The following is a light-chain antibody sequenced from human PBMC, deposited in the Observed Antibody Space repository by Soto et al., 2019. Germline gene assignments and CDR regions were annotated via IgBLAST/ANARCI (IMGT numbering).Light chain of an antibody. CDR3: QQYVRSVT. CDR2: GAS. Sequence: EIVLTQSPGSLSLSPGERATLSCRASQSVDSSFFAWYQQKPGQAPRLLIYGASNRATGIPDRFSGRGSGTDFTLTISRLEPEDFAVYYCQQYVRSVTVGQGTKVEIK. J-gene: IGKJ1*01. V-gene: IGKV3-20*01. CDR1: QSVDSSF.